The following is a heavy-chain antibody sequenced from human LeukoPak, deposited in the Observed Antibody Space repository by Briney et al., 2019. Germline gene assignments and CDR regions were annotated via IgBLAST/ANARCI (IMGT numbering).Heavy chain of an antibody. Sequence: QPGGSLRLSCAASGFTFSNYWMYWVRQAPGKGLVWVSRINSDGSSTTYADSVKGRFTISRDNAKNTLYLQMNSLRAEDTAVYYCARITDSGSYFVYWGQGTLVTVSS. CDR3: ARITDSGSYFVY. D-gene: IGHD1-26*01. CDR1: GFTFSNYW. J-gene: IGHJ4*02. V-gene: IGHV3-74*01. CDR2: INSDGSST.